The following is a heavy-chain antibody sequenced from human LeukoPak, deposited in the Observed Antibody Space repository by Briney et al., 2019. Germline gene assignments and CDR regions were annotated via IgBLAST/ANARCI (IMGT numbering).Heavy chain of an antibody. CDR1: GFTFSSYW. CDR3: ARDRTVAGTIDY. Sequence: PGGSLRLSCAASGFTFSSYWMHWVRQAPGKGLEWVSSISSSSSYIYYADSVKGRFTISRDNAKNSLYLQMNSLRAEDTAVYYCARDRTVAGTIDYWGQGTLVTVSS. V-gene: IGHV3-21*01. D-gene: IGHD6-19*01. J-gene: IGHJ4*02. CDR2: ISSSSSYI.